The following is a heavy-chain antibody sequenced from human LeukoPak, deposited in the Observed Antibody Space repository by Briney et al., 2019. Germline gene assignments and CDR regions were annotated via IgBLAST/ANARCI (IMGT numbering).Heavy chain of an antibody. Sequence: SVKVSCKASGGTFSSYAISWVRQAPGQGLEWMGGIIPIFGTANYAQKFQGRVTITTDESTSTAYMELSSLRSEDTAVYYCASYSSSSPSFGYWGQGTLVTVSS. J-gene: IGHJ4*02. CDR2: IIPIFGTA. D-gene: IGHD6-6*01. CDR3: ASYSSSSPSFGY. V-gene: IGHV1-69*05. CDR1: GGTFSSYA.